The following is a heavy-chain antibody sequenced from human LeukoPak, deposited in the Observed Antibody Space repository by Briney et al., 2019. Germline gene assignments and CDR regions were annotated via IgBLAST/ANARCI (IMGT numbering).Heavy chain of an antibody. CDR3: ANEIRPNDY. CDR1: GFTFSSHA. CDR2: IDTGGDNT. Sequence: GGSLRLSCAVSGFTFSSHAWSWVRQAPGRGLEWVSCIDTGGDNTYYADSVKGRFTISRDNSKNTLFLQMDSLRAEDSAVYYCANEIRPNDYWGQGTLVTVSS. J-gene: IGHJ4*02. D-gene: IGHD4-17*01. V-gene: IGHV3-23*03.